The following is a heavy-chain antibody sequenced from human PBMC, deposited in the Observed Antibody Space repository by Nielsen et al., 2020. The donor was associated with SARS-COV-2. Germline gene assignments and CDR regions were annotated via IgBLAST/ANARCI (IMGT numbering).Heavy chain of an antibody. CDR1: GGSFSGYY. CDR2: INHSGST. Sequence: SQTLSLTCAVYGGSFSGYYWSWIRQPPGKGLEWIGEINHSGSTNYNPSLKSRVTISVDTSKNQFSLKLSSVTAADTAVYYCAREGLSGYDFLDVWGKGTTVTVSS. D-gene: IGHD5-12*01. CDR3: AREGLSGYDFLDV. V-gene: IGHV4-34*01. J-gene: IGHJ6*04.